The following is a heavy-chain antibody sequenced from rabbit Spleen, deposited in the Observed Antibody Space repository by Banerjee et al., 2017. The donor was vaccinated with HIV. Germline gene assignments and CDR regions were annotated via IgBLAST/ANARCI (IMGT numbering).Heavy chain of an antibody. CDR3: ARDLVAVIGWNFNL. CDR2: INIVTGKS. CDR1: GFSFSNKAV. D-gene: IGHD1-1*01. V-gene: IGHV1S45*01. J-gene: IGHJ4*01. Sequence: QEQVVESGGGLVKPEGSLKLSCTASGFSFSNKAVMCWVRQAPGKGLEWIACINIVTGKSVYASWVSGRFIMSRTSSTTVTLQMTSLTAADTATYFCARDLVAVIGWNFNLWGPGTLVTVS.